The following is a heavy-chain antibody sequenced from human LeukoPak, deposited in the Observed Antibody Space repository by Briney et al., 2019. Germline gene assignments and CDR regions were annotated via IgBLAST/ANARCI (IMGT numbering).Heavy chain of an antibody. CDR1: GGTFSSYA. J-gene: IGHJ4*02. V-gene: IGHV1-69*06. D-gene: IGHD6-19*01. CDR2: IIPIFGTA. Sequence: GSSVKVSCKASGGTFSSYAISWVRQAPGQGLEWMGGIIPIFGTANYAQKFQGRVTITADKSTSTAYMEPSRLRSDDTAVYYCARDSSSGWRAFDYWGQGTLVTVSS. CDR3: ARDSSSGWRAFDY.